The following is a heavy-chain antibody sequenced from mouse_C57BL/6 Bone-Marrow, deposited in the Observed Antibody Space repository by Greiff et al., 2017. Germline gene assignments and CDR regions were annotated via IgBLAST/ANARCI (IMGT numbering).Heavy chain of an antibody. D-gene: IGHD1-1*02. CDR2: ISYDGSN. Sequence: EVQRVESGPGLVKPSQSLSLTCSVTGYSITSGYYWNWIRQFPGNKLEWMGYISYDGSNNYNPSLKNRISITRDTSKNQFFLKLNSVTTEDTATYYCAREALYGAMDYWGQGTSVTVSS. V-gene: IGHV3-6*01. CDR3: AREALYGAMDY. J-gene: IGHJ4*01. CDR1: GYSITSGYY.